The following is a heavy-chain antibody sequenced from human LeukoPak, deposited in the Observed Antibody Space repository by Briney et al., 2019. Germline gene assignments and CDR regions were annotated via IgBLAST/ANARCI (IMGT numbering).Heavy chain of an antibody. Sequence: GESLKISCRGSGYSFTTYWIGWVRQVPGKGLELMGIIYPGDSDTRYSPSFQGQVTMSADKSINTAYLQWSSLKASDTAMYYCARRQGCSSTSCPPDSWGQGTLVTVSS. CDR1: GYSFTTYW. CDR2: IYPGDSDT. CDR3: ARRQGCSSTSCPPDS. J-gene: IGHJ4*02. V-gene: IGHV5-51*01. D-gene: IGHD2-2*01.